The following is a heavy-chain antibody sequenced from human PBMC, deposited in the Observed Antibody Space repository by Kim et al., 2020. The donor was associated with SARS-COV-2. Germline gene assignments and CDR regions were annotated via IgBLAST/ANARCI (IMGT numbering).Heavy chain of an antibody. D-gene: IGHD3-22*01. V-gene: IGHV4-61*01. J-gene: IGHJ4*02. CDR1: GGSVSSGSYY. CDR3: ARDYDSSGYSLN. CDR2: IYYSGST. Sequence: SETLSLTCTVSGGSVSSGSYYWSWIRQPPGKGLEWIGYIYYSGSTNYNPSLKSRVTISVDTSKNQFSLKLSSVTAADTAVYYCARDYDSSGYSLNWGQGTLVTVSS.